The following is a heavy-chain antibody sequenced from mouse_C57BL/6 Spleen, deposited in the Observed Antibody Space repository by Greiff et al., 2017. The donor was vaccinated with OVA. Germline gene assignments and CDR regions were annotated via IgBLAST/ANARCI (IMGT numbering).Heavy chain of an antibody. V-gene: IGHV5-6*01. CDR1: GFTFSSYG. D-gene: IGHD1-2*01. CDR3: ARHEERRYFDV. J-gene: IGHJ1*03. CDR2: ISSGGSYT. Sequence: EVNVVESGGDLVKPGGSLKLSCAASGFTFSSYGMSWVRQTPDKRLEWVATISSGGSYTYYPDSVKGRFTISRDNAKNTLYLQMSSLKSEDTAMYYCARHEERRYFDVWGTGTTVTVSS.